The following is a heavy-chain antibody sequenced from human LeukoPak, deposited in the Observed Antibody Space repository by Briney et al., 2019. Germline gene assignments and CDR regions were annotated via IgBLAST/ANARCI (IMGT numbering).Heavy chain of an antibody. J-gene: IGHJ4*02. CDR3: AREAGRDGPFDS. Sequence: SETLSLTCTVSGGSISGSSYYWAWIRQPPGKGLEWIGSIYYIGTTYSNPSLKSRVTISLDTSKNQFSLKLRSVTAADTAVYYCAREAGRDGPFDSWGRGTLVTVSS. V-gene: IGHV4-39*07. CDR2: IYYIGTT. CDR1: GGSISGSSYY.